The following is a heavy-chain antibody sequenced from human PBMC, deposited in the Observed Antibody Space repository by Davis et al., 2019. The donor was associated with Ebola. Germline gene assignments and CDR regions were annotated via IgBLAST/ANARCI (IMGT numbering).Heavy chain of an antibody. CDR2: IYYSGST. CDR3: ARGGVRLRFGIIDY. CDR1: GGSFSGYY. Sequence: SETLSLTCAVYGGSFSGYYWSWIRQPPGKGLEWIGSIYYSGSTYYNPSLKSRVTISVDTSKNQFSLKLSSVTAADTAVYYCARGGVRLRFGIIDYWGQGTLVTVSS. D-gene: IGHD3-3*01. V-gene: IGHV4-34*01. J-gene: IGHJ4*02.